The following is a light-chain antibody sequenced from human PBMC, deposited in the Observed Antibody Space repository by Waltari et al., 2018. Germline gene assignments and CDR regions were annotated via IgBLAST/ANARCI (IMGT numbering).Light chain of an antibody. J-gene: IGLJ2*01. CDR2: EVS. V-gene: IGLV2-14*01. CDR3: SSYTSSSTLVV. Sequence: QSALTQPASVSGSPGQSLTISCPGTSSDVGGYNFVSWYQQHPGKAPKLMIYEVSDRPSGVSNRFSGSKSGSTASLTISGLQAEDEADYYCSSYTSSSTLVVFGGGTKLTVL. CDR1: SSDVGGYNF.